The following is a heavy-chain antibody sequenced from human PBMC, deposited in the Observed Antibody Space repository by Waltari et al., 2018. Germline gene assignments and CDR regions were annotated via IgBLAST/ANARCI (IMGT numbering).Heavy chain of an antibody. V-gene: IGHV4-31*03. CDR3: ARGVGDRSAFDI. Sequence: QVQLQESGPGLVKPSQTLSLTCTVPGGSIRRGGYYWSWIRQHPGKGLEWIGYIYYSGSTYYNPSLKSRVTISVDTSKNQFSLKLSSVTAADTAVYYCARGVGDRSAFDIWGQGTMVTVSS. CDR1: GGSIRRGGYY. D-gene: IGHD3-16*01. J-gene: IGHJ3*02. CDR2: IYYSGST.